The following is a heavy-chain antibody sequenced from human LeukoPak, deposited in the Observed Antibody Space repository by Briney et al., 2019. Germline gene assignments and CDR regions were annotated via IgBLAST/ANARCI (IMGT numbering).Heavy chain of an antibody. D-gene: IGHD3-16*02. CDR1: GFTFSSYA. J-gene: IGHJ6*03. CDR2: ISGSGGST. V-gene: IGHV3-23*01. CDR3: AKRMTNYDYVWGSYHQPYYYYYMDV. Sequence: GGSLRLSCAASGFTFSSYAMSWVRQAPGKGLEWVSAISGSGGSTYYADSVKGRFTISRDNSKNTLYLQMNSLRAEDTAVYYCAKRMTNYDYVWGSYHQPYYYYYMDVWGKGTTVTVSS.